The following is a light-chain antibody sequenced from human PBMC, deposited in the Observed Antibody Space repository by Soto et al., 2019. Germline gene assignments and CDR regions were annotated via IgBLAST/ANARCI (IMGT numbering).Light chain of an antibody. CDR2: KAS. J-gene: IGKJ1*01. CDR1: QSISSW. CDR3: QQYNSLWP. Sequence: DIQMTQSPSTLSASVGDRVTITCRASQSISSWLAWYQQKPGKAPKLLIYKASSLESGVPSRFSGSGSGTESTLTISSLQPDNFATYYCQQYNSLWPFGQGTKVKSN. V-gene: IGKV1-5*03.